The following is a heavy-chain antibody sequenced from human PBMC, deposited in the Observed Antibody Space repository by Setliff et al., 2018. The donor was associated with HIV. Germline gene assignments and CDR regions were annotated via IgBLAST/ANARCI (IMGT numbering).Heavy chain of an antibody. CDR2: IYTSGST. Sequence: PSETLSLTCNVSGDSITSQSYYWSWIRQPAGKGLEWIGRIYTSGSTYYDPSLKSRVTRSLDTSKNQFFLKLSSVTAPDTAIYYCARQTWEYYDTLTGYYRSPKNFDSWGQGTLVTVSS. D-gene: IGHD3-9*01. CDR1: GDSITSQSYY. CDR3: ARQTWEYYDTLTGYYRSPKNFDS. V-gene: IGHV4-61*02. J-gene: IGHJ4*02.